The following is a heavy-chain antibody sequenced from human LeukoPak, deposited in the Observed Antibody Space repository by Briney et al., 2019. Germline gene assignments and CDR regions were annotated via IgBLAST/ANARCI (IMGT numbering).Heavy chain of an antibody. V-gene: IGHV3-64*01. CDR3: AREKVSSGWFAYYYGMDV. CDR2: ISSNGGST. D-gene: IGHD6-19*01. Sequence: GGSLRLSCAASGYTFSRHGIHWVRQAPGKGLEYVSAISSNGGSTYYANSVKGRFTISRDNSKNTLYLQMGSLRAEDMAVYYCAREKVSSGWFAYYYGMDVWGQGTTVTVSS. J-gene: IGHJ6*02. CDR1: GYTFSRHG.